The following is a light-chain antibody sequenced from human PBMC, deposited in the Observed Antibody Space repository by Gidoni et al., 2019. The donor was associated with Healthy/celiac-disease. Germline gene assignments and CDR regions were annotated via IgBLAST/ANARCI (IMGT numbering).Light chain of an antibody. CDR1: QSVSSN. J-gene: IGKJ2*01. CDR2: GAS. Sequence: IVMTQSPATLSVSPGETATLSCRASQSVSSNLAWYQQKPGQAPRLLIYGASTRATGIPARFSGSGSGTEFTLTISSLQYEDFAVYYCQQYNNWPPMYTFGQGTKLEIK. V-gene: IGKV3-15*01. CDR3: QQYNNWPPMYT.